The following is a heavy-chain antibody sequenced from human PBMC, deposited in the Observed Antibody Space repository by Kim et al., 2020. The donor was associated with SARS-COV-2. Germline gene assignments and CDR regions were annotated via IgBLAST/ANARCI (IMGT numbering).Heavy chain of an antibody. CDR2: DDST. J-gene: IGHJ4*02. Sequence: DDSTYYAGSVKARFTVARVSARNTLYLQLNSLRADDTDVYYCVKGAWLDYWGPGTLVTVSS. CDR3: VKGAWLDY. V-gene: IGHV3-23*01. D-gene: IGHD5-12*01.